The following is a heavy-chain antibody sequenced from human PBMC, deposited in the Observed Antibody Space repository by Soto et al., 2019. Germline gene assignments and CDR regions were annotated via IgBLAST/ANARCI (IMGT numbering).Heavy chain of an antibody. CDR1: GYTFSDYH. Sequence: QVQLVESGGDLVKPGGSLRLSCAASGYTFSDYHLSWIRQAPGKGLEWISYIDTSSTKIYYADSVKGRFTISRDNGKNSLFLEMNSLRVEDTAVYFCASHYDLWSGYLSPVDYWGQGTLVTVSS. D-gene: IGHD3-3*01. J-gene: IGHJ4*02. CDR2: IDTSSTKI. CDR3: ASHYDLWSGYLSPVDY. V-gene: IGHV3-11*01.